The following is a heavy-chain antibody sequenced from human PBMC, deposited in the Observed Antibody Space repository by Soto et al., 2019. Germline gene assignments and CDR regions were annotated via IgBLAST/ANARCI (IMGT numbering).Heavy chain of an antibody. J-gene: IGHJ6*02. V-gene: IGHV3-7*02. D-gene: IGHD5-12*01. CDR3: ARADSGYAHGYYYYGMDV. CDR2: IKEDGREK. Sequence: LRLSCAASGFTFSNYWMSRVRQAPGKGLQWVANIKEDGREKYYVDSVKGRFTISRDNAKNSLYLQMNSLRAEDTAVYYCARADSGYAHGYYYYGMDVWGQGTTVTVSS. CDR1: GFTFSNYW.